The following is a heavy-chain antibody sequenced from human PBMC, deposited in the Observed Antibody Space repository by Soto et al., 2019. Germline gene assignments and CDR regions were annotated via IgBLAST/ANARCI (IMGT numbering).Heavy chain of an antibody. D-gene: IGHD1-1*01. J-gene: IGHJ4*02. CDR3: AKAKGLSDWNDVKDY. CDR2: ISYDGSNK. V-gene: IGHV3-30*18. Sequence: LRLSCAASGFTFSSYGMHWVRQAPGKGLEWVAVISYDGSNKYYADSVKGRFTISRDNSKKTLYLQMNSLRAEDTAVYYCAKAKGLSDWNDVKDYWGQGTLVTVSS. CDR1: GFTFSSYG.